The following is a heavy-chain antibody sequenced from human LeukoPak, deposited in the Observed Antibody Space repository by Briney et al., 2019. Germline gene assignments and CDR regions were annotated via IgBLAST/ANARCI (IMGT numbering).Heavy chain of an antibody. CDR2: INAGNGNT. J-gene: IGHJ6*02. CDR1: GYTFTSYA. CDR3: ARGPGITGTAPGLDV. D-gene: IGHD1-7*01. V-gene: IGHV1-3*01. Sequence: ASVKVSCKASGYTFTSYAMHWVRQAPGQRLEWMGWINAGNGNTKSSQRFQGRVTFTRDTSASTAYMELSSLRSEDTAVYYCARGPGITGTAPGLDVWGQGTTVTVSS.